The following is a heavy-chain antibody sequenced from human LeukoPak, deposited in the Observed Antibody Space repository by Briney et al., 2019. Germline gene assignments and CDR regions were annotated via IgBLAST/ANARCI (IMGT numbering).Heavy chain of an antibody. J-gene: IGHJ4*02. D-gene: IGHD3-10*01. V-gene: IGHV3-21*01. CDR3: ARSADSAITPGSYYPY. CDR2: ISSSSSYI. Sequence: GGSLRLSCAASGFTFSSYSMDWVRQAPGKGLEWVSSISSSSSYIYYADSVKGRFTISRDNAKNSLYLQMNSLRAEDTAVYYCARSADSAITPGSYYPYWGQGTLVTVSS. CDR1: GFTFSSYS.